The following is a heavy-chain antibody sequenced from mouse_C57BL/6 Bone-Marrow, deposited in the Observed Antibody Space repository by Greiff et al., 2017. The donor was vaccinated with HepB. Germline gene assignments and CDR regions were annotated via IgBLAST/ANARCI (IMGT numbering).Heavy chain of an antibody. CDR3: ARVITTVVYFDY. V-gene: IGHV5-4*01. D-gene: IGHD1-1*01. CDR1: GFTFSSYA. CDR2: ISDGGSYT. Sequence: EVQGVESGGGLVKPGGSLKLSCAASGFTFSSYAMSWVRQTPEKRLEWVATISDGGSYTYYPDNVKGRFTISRENAKNNLYLQMSHLKSEDTAMYYCARVITTVVYFDYWGQGTTLTVSS. J-gene: IGHJ2*01.